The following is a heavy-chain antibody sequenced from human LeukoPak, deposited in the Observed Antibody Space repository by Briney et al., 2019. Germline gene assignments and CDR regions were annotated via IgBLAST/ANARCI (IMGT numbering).Heavy chain of an antibody. V-gene: IGHV1-18*01. D-gene: IGHD3-10*01. CDR2: ISAYNGNT. CDR3: ATVLLWFGELLDGWFDP. J-gene: IGHJ5*02. Sequence: ASVKVSCKASGYTFTSYGISWVRQAPGQGLEWMGWISAYNGNTNYAQKFQGRVTMTRDTSISTAYMELSRLRSDDTAVYYCATVLLWFGELLDGWFDPWGQGTLVTVSS. CDR1: GYTFTSYG.